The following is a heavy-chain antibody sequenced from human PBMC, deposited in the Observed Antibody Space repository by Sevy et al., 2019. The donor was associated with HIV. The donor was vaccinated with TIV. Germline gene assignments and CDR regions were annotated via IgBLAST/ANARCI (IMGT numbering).Heavy chain of an antibody. CDR2: ISSNGGST. J-gene: IGHJ4*02. V-gene: IGHV3-64D*06. D-gene: IGHD2-2*01. CDR3: LRDLLRPVVVPCASFDH. Sequence: GGSLRLSCSASGFTFSYYGMYWVRQAPGKGLQYVSGISSNGGSTDYADSVKGRFTISRDNSKNTLYLQMSSLRPEDTAVYYCLRDLLRPVVVPCASFDHWGQGTLVTVS. CDR1: GFTFSYYG.